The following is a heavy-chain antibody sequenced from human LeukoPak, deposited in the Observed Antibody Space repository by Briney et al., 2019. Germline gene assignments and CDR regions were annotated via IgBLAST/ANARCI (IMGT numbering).Heavy chain of an antibody. CDR1: GDSINSLDL. V-gene: IGHV4-4*02. CDR3: AGLVGRYSSGLYYYYFDY. D-gene: IGHD3-22*01. CDR2: MYLSGTT. Sequence: SGTLSLTCTVSGDSINSLDLWSWVRQPPGKGLEWIGEMYLSGTTHSNPSVKSRVTISIDKSKNQFFLNLRSVTAADTAVYYCAGLVGRYSSGLYYYYFDYWGQGTLVTVSS. J-gene: IGHJ4*02.